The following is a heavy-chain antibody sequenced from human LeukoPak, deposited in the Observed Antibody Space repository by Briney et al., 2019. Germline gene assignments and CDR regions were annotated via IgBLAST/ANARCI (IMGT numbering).Heavy chain of an antibody. D-gene: IGHD5-18*01. Sequence: GGSLRLSCAASGFTFSSYSMNWVRQAPGKGLEWVSYITSSSSIIYYADSVKGRFTISRDNAKNSLYLQMNSLRAEDTAVYYCARADWDTAMIDYWGQGTLVTVSS. CDR3: ARADWDTAMIDY. J-gene: IGHJ4*02. CDR2: ITSSSSII. CDR1: GFTFSSYS. V-gene: IGHV3-48*01.